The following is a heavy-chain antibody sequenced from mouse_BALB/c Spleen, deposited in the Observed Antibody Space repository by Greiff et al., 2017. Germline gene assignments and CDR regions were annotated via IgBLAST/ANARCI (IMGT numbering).Heavy chain of an antibody. V-gene: IGHV14-3*02. CDR1: GFNIKDTY. CDR3: ARSYYDYDVFAY. CDR2: IDPANGNT. Sequence: VQLKQSGAELVKPGASVKLSCTASGFNIKDTYMHWVKQRPEQGLEWIGRIDPANGNTKYDPKFQGKATITADTSSNTAYLQLSSLTSEDTAVYYCARSYYDYDVFAYWGQGTLVTVAA. J-gene: IGHJ3*01. D-gene: IGHD2-4*01.